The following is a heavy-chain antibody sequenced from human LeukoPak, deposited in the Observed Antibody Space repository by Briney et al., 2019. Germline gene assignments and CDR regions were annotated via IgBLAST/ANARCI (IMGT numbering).Heavy chain of an antibody. V-gene: IGHV3-23*01. Sequence: PGGSLRLSCAASGFTFSSYAMSWVRQAPGKGLEWVSAISGCGGSTYYADSVKGRFTISRDNSKNTLYLQMNSLRAEDTAVYYCAKWWTPIFERYYFDYWGQGTLVTVSS. CDR2: ISGCGGST. D-gene: IGHD2-15*01. J-gene: IGHJ4*02. CDR1: GFTFSSYA. CDR3: AKWWTPIFERYYFDY.